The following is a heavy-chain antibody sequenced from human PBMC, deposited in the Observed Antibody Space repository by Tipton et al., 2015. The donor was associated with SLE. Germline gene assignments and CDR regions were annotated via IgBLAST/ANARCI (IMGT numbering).Heavy chain of an antibody. J-gene: IGHJ6*03. V-gene: IGHV4-31*03. D-gene: IGHD1-14*01. Sequence: TLSLTCTVSGGSINSGGYYWSWIRQHPGKGLEWIGYIYYSGSTYYNPSLRSRVTISVDTSKNQFSLKLSSVTAADTAVYYCVVTGFNYYYYMDVWGKGAMVTVSS. CDR2: IYYSGST. CDR1: GGSINSGGYY. CDR3: VVTGFNYYYYMDV.